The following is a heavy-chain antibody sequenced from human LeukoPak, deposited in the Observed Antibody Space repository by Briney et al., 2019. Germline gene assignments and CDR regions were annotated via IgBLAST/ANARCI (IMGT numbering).Heavy chain of an antibody. CDR1: GFTFSTYG. D-gene: IGHD6-19*01. V-gene: IGHV3-30*02. CDR3: ARDLYSSGWSRRFQH. Sequence: GGSLGLSCAASGFTFSTYGMHWVRQAPGKGLEGGAFIRYDGSNKYYADSVKGRFTISRDNAKNSLYLQMNSLRAEDTAVYYCARDLYSSGWSRRFQHWGQGTLVTVSS. CDR2: IRYDGSNK. J-gene: IGHJ1*01.